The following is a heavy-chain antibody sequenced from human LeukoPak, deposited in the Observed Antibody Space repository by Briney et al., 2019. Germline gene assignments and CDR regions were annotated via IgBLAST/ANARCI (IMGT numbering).Heavy chain of an antibody. J-gene: IGHJ4*02. CDR3: VRDPILGFPDYFDS. V-gene: IGHV3-30-3*01. D-gene: IGHD3-3*01. Sequence: GGSLRLSCAASGFIFTDYPIHWVRQTPDKGLECVALMSIDGNTKYYANSVRGRFTVSRDNPKNTVYLQMSSLRVEDTAVYYCVRDPILGFPDYFDSWGQGTLVTVSS. CDR1: GFIFTDYP. CDR2: MSIDGNTK.